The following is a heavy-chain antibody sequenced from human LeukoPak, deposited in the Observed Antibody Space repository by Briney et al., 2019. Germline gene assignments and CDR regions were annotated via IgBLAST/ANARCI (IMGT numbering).Heavy chain of an antibody. D-gene: IGHD1-26*01. V-gene: IGHV3-30-3*01. CDR3: AREVGAREYYFDY. Sequence: GSLRLSCAASGFTFSSYAMSWVRQAPGKGLEWVAVISYDGNSKYYAASVKGRFTISRDNSKNTLYLQMNSLRAEDTALYYCAREVGAREYYFDYWGQGTLVTVSS. J-gene: IGHJ4*02. CDR1: GFTFSSYA. CDR2: ISYDGNSK.